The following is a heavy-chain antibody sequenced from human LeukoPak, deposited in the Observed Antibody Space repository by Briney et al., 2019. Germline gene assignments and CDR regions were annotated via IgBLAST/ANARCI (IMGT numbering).Heavy chain of an antibody. CDR2: IYTSGST. Sequence: SQTLSLTCTVSGDSISSGSYYWSWIRQPAGKGLEWIGRIYTSGSTNYNPSLKSRVTISVDTSKNQFSLKLSSVTAADTAVYYCARGDYDYVWGSFLNLDVWGQGTTVTVSS. D-gene: IGHD3-16*01. J-gene: IGHJ6*02. V-gene: IGHV4-61*02. CDR3: ARGDYDYVWGSFLNLDV. CDR1: GDSISSGSYY.